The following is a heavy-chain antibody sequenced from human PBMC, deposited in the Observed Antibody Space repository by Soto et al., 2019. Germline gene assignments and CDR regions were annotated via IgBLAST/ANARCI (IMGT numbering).Heavy chain of an antibody. D-gene: IGHD3-3*01. J-gene: IGHJ5*02. V-gene: IGHV1-18*04. CDR3: ARFPLRTLGVVNGKNWFDP. CDR2: ISAYNGNT. Sequence: GASVKVSCKASGYTFTSYGISWVRQSPGQGLEWMGWISAYNGNTNYAQKPQGRVTMTTDTSTSTAYMELRSLRSDDTAVYYCARFPLRTLGVVNGKNWFDPWGQGTLVTVS. CDR1: GYTFTSYG.